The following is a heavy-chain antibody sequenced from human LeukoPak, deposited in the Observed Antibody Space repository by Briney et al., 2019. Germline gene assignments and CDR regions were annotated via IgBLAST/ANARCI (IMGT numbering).Heavy chain of an antibody. D-gene: IGHD2-15*01. CDR3: ARDRVVGLGIDNAFDI. CDR1: GDTLSNFA. Sequence: SVKVSCKASGDTLSNFAISWVRQAPGQGLEWVGRIIALLGMSNYAQKFQGRVTITADKSTNTVYMELSSLRSEDTAVYYCARDRVVGLGIDNAFDIWGHGTMVTVSS. J-gene: IGHJ3*02. V-gene: IGHV1-69*04. CDR2: IIALLGMS.